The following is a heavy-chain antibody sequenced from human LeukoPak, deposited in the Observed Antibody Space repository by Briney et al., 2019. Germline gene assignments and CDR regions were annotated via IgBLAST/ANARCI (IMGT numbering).Heavy chain of an antibody. J-gene: IGHJ4*02. D-gene: IGHD3-16*01. CDR3: ARRLSWGRYVDY. CDR1: GGSISSSNW. CDR2: IYHSGST. V-gene: IGHV4-4*02. Sequence: SETLSLTCAVYGGSISSSNWWRWVRQPPGKGLGWLGEIYHSGSTNYNPSLKSRVTISVDKSKNQFSLKLSSVTAADTAVYYCARRLSWGRYVDYWGQGTLVTVSS.